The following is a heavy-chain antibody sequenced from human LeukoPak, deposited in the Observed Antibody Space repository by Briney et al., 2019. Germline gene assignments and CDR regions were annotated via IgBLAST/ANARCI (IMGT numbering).Heavy chain of an antibody. J-gene: IGHJ5*02. CDR1: GYTFTSYD. CDR2: MNPNSGNT. D-gene: IGHD5-12*01. V-gene: IGHV1-8*01. CDR3: ARSKSGYDVGSWFDP. Sequence: ASVKVSCKASGYTFTSYDVNWVRQATGQGLEWMGWMNPNSGNTGYAQKFQGRVTMTRNTSISTAYMELSSLRSEDTAVYYCARSKSGYDVGSWFDPWGQGTLVTVSS.